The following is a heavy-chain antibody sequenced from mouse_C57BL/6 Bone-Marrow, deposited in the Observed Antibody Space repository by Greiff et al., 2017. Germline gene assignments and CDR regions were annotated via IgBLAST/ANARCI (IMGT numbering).Heavy chain of an antibody. D-gene: IGHD2-4*01. CDR2: IHPSDSDT. CDR3: AIMGYDYDYAMDY. Sequence: QVQLQQPGAELVKPGASVKVSCKASGYTFTSYWMHWVKQRPGQGLEWIGRIHPSDSDTNYNQKFKGKATLTVDKSSSTAYMQPSSLTSEDSAVYYCAIMGYDYDYAMDYWGQGTSVTVSS. V-gene: IGHV1-74*01. J-gene: IGHJ4*01. CDR1: GYTFTSYW.